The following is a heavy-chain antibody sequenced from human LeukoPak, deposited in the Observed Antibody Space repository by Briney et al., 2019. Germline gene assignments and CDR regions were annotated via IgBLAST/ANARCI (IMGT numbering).Heavy chain of an antibody. CDR1: GYSFPNFW. V-gene: IGHV5-51*01. J-gene: IGHJ5*02. Sequence: GESLKISCEASGYSFPNFWVAWVRQMPGKGLEWMGIIYPGDSDTKYSPSFQGQVTISADKSSNTAYLQWNSLKASDTAIYYCARHRNYVRWLDTWGQGTLVSVSS. CDR3: ARHRNYVRWLDT. CDR2: IYPGDSDT. D-gene: IGHD1-7*01.